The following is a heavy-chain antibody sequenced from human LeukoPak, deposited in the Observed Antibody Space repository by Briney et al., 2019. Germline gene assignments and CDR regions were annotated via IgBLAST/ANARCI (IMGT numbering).Heavy chain of an antibody. V-gene: IGHV3-30*02. J-gene: IGHJ6*03. Sequence: GGSLRLSCAASGFTFSSYGMHWVRQAPGKGLEWVAFIRYDGSNKYYADSVKGRFTISRDNSKNTLYLQMNSLRAEDTAVYYCAKDAVVAGTVATYYMDVWGKGTTVTISS. CDR3: AKDAVVAGTVATYYMDV. CDR1: GFTFSSYG. CDR2: IRYDGSNK. D-gene: IGHD6-19*01.